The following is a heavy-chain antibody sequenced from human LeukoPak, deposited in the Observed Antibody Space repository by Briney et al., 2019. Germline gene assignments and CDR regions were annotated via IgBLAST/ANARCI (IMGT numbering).Heavy chain of an antibody. CDR3: ARDEGYSRYYFDY. Sequence: SETLSLTCTISGGSISSSTYYWGWIRQPPGKGLEWIGTIYYSGSTYYNPSLESRVTISVDRSKNQFSLKLSSVTAADTAVYYCARDEGYSRYYFDYWGQGTLVTVSS. CDR2: IYYSGST. V-gene: IGHV4-39*07. D-gene: IGHD5-18*01. J-gene: IGHJ4*02. CDR1: GGSISSSTYY.